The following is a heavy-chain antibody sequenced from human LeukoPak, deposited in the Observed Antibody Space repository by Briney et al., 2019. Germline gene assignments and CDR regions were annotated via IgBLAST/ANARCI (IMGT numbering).Heavy chain of an antibody. Sequence: GGSLRLSCAASGFTFSSYAMHWVRQAPGKGLEWVAVISNDGSKKQYADSVKGRFTISRDNSKNTLYLQMNSLRAEDTDVYYCARARTLYSYEPDYWGQGTLVTVSS. J-gene: IGHJ4*02. CDR3: ARARTLYSYEPDY. CDR2: ISNDGSKK. CDR1: GFTFSSYA. V-gene: IGHV3-30*04. D-gene: IGHD2-8*01.